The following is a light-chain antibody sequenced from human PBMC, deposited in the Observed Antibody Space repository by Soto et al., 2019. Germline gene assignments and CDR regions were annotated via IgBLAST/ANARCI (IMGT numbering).Light chain of an antibody. CDR1: SSDVGGYNY. CDR2: DVS. J-gene: IGLJ1*01. CDR3: SSYTSGNTPYV. Sequence: QSVLTHPASVSGSPGQSIIISCTGTSSDVGGYNYVSWYQQYPGKAPKLMIYDVSDRPSGVSNRFSGSKSGNTASLTISGLQPEDEADYFCSSYTSGNTPYVFGTGTKVTVL. V-gene: IGLV2-14*01.